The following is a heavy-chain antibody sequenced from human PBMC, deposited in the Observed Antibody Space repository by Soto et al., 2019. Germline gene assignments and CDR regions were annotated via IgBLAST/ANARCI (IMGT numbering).Heavy chain of an antibody. CDR2: ISSSSYI. CDR1: GFTFSSYS. CDR3: ARVGPIPYYGMDV. J-gene: IGHJ6*02. Sequence: GGSLRLSCAASGFTFSSYSMNWVRQAPGKGLEWVSSISSSSYIYYADSVKGRFTISRDNAKNALYLQMNSLRAEDTAVYYCARVGPIPYYGMDVWGQGTRVTVSS. V-gene: IGHV3-21*01.